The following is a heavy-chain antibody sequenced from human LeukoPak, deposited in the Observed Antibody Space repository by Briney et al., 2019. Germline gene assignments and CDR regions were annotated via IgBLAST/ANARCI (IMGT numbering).Heavy chain of an antibody. CDR1: GGAISSYY. V-gene: IGHV4-59*01. CDR2: IYYSGST. J-gene: IGHJ5*02. Sequence: SETLSLTCTVSGGAISSYYWSWIRQPPGKGLEWIGYIYYSGSTNYNPSLKSRVTISVDTSKNQFSLKLSSVTAADTAVYYCATFIAAAAMDWFDPWGQGILVTVSS. D-gene: IGHD6-13*01. CDR3: ATFIAAAAMDWFDP.